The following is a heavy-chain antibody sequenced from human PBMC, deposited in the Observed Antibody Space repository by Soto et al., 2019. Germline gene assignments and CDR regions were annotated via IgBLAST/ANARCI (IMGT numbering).Heavy chain of an antibody. CDR1: GYTFSKYW. D-gene: IGHD1-26*01. CDR2: IYPLDSNI. Sequence: PGDSLKISCKASGYTFSKYWIGWVRQLPGKGLEWMGIIYPLDSNIRYRPSFRGQVTISADKSVNTAYLQWSSLKASDTAMYYCARLGWERLPEALDFWGQGTMVTVS. CDR3: ARLGWERLPEALDF. J-gene: IGHJ3*01. V-gene: IGHV5-51*01.